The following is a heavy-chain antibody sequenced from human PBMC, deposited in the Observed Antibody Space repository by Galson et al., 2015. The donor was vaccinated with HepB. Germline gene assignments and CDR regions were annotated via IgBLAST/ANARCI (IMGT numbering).Heavy chain of an antibody. CDR3: ARALLGGFGEIFDAFDI. D-gene: IGHD3-10*01. J-gene: IGHJ3*02. CDR2: ISYDGSNK. CDR1: GFTFSSFA. V-gene: IGHV3-30-3*01. Sequence: SLRLSCAASGFTFSSFAMHWVRQAPGKGLEWVAVISYDGSNKYYADSVKGRFTISRDNSKNALYLQMNSLRAEDTAVYYCARALLGGFGEIFDAFDIWGQGTVVTVSS.